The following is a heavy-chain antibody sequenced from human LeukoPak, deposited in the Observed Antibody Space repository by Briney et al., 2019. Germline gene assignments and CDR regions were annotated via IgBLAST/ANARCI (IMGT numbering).Heavy chain of an antibody. V-gene: IGHV3-23*01. CDR1: GFTVSSNA. D-gene: IGHD2-15*01. CDR3: AKGKCSGGSCYPRGYYYYGMDV. J-gene: IGHJ6*02. Sequence: GGSLRLSCAAAGFTVSSNAMGCVRQAPGKGLEWGLAIRGGGASTSHAACVKGRFTICRDNSKNTLYLQMNSLRAEDTAVYYCAKGKCSGGSCYPRGYYYYGMDVWGQGTRVSVS. CDR2: IRGGGAST.